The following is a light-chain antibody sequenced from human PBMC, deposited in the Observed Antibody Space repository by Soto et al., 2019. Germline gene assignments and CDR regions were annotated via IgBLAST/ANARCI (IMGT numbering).Light chain of an antibody. CDR3: QQYNNWTPYT. Sequence: EIVMTQSPATLSVSPGERATLSCRASQSVSRNLAWYQQKPGQAPRLLIYGASTRATGIPARISGSGSGTEFTLTISSLKSEEFAVYYCQQYNNWTPYTFGQGTKLEIQ. CDR2: GAS. CDR1: QSVSRN. V-gene: IGKV3-15*01. J-gene: IGKJ2*01.